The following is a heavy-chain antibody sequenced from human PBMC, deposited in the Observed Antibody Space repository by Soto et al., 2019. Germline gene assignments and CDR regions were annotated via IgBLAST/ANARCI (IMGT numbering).Heavy chain of an antibody. Sequence: GASVKVSCKASGYTFTSYAMHWVRQAPGQRLEWMGRINAGNGNTKYSQKFQGRVTITRDTSASTAYMELSSLRSEDTAVYYCAREAEYCINGVCYTVYYYMDVWGKGPTVT. J-gene: IGHJ6*03. CDR2: INAGNGNT. D-gene: IGHD2-8*01. V-gene: IGHV1-3*01. CDR3: AREAEYCINGVCYTVYYYMDV. CDR1: GYTFTSYA.